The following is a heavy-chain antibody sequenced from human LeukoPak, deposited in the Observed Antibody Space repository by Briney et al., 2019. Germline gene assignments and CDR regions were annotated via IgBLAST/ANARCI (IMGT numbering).Heavy chain of an antibody. CDR3: ARIMAGAPYNWFDP. J-gene: IGHJ5*02. CDR2: INPNSGGT. D-gene: IGHD2-8*01. V-gene: IGHV1-2*02. CDR1: GYTFTGYY. Sequence: ASVKVSCKASGYTFTGYYMHWVRQAPGQGLEWMGWINPNSGGTNYAQKFQGRVTMTRDTSISTAYMELSRLRSDDTAVYYCARIMAGAPYNWFDPWGQGTLVTVSS.